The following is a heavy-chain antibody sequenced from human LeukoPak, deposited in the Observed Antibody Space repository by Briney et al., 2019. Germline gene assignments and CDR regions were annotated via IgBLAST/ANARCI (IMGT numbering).Heavy chain of an antibody. CDR3: ATLTVASTFDY. CDR1: EFAFSVYE. D-gene: IGHD6-19*01. J-gene: IGHJ4*02. V-gene: IGHV3-48*03. Sequence: PGGSLRLSCAASEFAFSVYEMYWVRQAPGKGLEWVSYNSSSGDTRYYADSVEGRFTISRDNAKNSLYLQMNSLRAEDTAVYYCATLTVASTFDYWGQGALVTVSS. CDR2: NSSSGDTR.